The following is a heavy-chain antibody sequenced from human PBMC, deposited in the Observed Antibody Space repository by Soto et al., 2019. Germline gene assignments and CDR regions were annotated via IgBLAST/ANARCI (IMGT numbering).Heavy chain of an antibody. V-gene: IGHV4-30-4*01. Sequence: SETLSLTCTVSGGSISSGDYYWSWIRQPPGKGLEWIGYIYYSGSTYYNPSLKSRVTTSVDTSKNQFSLKLSSVTAADTAVYYCARDPHPLDIVAYYGMDVWGQGTTVTVSS. CDR1: GGSISSGDYY. J-gene: IGHJ6*02. CDR3: ARDPHPLDIVAYYGMDV. CDR2: IYYSGST. D-gene: IGHD2-2*03.